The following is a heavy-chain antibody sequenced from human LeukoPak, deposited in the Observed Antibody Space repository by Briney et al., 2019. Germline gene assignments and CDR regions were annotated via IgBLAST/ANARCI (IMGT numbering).Heavy chain of an antibody. CDR2: IYYSGST. V-gene: IGHV4-39*07. D-gene: IGHD2-21*01. CDR3: ARIFPGSWIDP. J-gene: IGHJ5*02. CDR1: GGSISSSSYY. Sequence: PSETLSLTCTVSGGSISSSSYYWGWIRQPPGKGLEWIGSIYYSGSTYYNPSLQSRFTISVDTSKNQFSLKLSSVTAADTAVYYCARIFPGSWIDPWGQGTLVTVSS.